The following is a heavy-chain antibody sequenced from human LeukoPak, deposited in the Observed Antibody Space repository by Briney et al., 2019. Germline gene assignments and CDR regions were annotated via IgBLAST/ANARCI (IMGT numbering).Heavy chain of an antibody. D-gene: IGHD3-3*01. CDR2: ISAYNGNT. J-gene: IGHJ4*02. CDR3: ARDQYDFWSGNYFDY. V-gene: IGHV1-18*01. Sequence: ASVKVSCKASGYTFTSYGISWVRQAPGQGLEWMGWISAYNGNTNYAQKLQGRVTMTTDTSTSTAYVELRSLRSDDTAVYYCARDQYDFWSGNYFDYWGQGTLVTVSS. CDR1: GYTFTSYG.